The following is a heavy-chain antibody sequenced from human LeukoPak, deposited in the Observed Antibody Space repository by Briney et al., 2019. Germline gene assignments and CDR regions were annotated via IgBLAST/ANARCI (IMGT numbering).Heavy chain of an antibody. V-gene: IGHV3-23*01. D-gene: IGHD1-14*01. CDR1: GFTFKSYA. CDR3: AKPGYITSGWFDY. CDR2: ISGGGGST. J-gene: IGHJ5*01. Sequence: GVSLRLSCAASGFTFKSYAMSWVRQAPGKGLEWVSGISGGGGSTYYVDSVKGRFTTSRDNPKNTLLLQMNSLRAEDTAVYYCAKPGYITSGWFDYWGQGALVTVSS.